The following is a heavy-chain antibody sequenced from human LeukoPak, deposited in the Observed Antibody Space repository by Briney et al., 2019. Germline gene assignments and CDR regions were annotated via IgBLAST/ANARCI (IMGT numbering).Heavy chain of an antibody. V-gene: IGHV4-59*08. D-gene: IGHD5-18*01. CDR1: GGSISSFY. Sequence: ASETLSLTCTVSGGSISSFYWSWIRQPPGKGLEWIGYIYYSGSTNYNPSLKSRVTISVDTSKNQFSLKLRSVTAADTAAYYCARHVGYGNNWFDPWGQGTLVTVSS. CDR3: ARHVGYGNNWFDP. CDR2: IYYSGST. J-gene: IGHJ5*02.